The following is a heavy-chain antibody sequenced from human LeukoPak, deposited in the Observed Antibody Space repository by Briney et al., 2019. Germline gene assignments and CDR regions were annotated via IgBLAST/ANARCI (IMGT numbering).Heavy chain of an antibody. V-gene: IGHV4-34*01. CDR1: GGSFSGYY. D-gene: IGHD6-13*01. CDR3: ARDRVRYSSSLPFDY. J-gene: IGHJ4*02. Sequence: PSETLSLTCAVYGGSFSGYYWSWIRQPPGKGLEWIGEINHSGSTNYNPSLKSRVTISVDTSKNQFSLKLSSVTAADTAVYYCARDRVRYSSSLPFDYWGQGTLVTVSS. CDR2: INHSGST.